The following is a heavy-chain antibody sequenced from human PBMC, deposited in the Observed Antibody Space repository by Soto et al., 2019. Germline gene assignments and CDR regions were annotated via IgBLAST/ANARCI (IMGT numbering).Heavy chain of an antibody. CDR1: GGSVSSGSYY. D-gene: IGHD3-10*01. Sequence: SETLSLTCTVSGGSVSSGSYYWSWIRQPPGKGLEWIGYIYYSGSTNYNPSLKSRVAISLDTSKSQFSLKLTSVTATDTAVYYCVRQGFGALHGLVDVWGQGTTVTVPS. J-gene: IGHJ6*02. V-gene: IGHV4-61*01. CDR3: VRQGFGALHGLVDV. CDR2: IYYSGST.